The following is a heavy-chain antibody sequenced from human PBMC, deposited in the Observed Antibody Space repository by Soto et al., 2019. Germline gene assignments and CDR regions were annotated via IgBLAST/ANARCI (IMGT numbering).Heavy chain of an antibody. CDR2: ISYDGSNK. CDR1: GFTFSSYA. CDR3: ARVIEAVANTTRDY. V-gene: IGHV3-30-3*01. Sequence: QVQLVESGGGVVQPGRSLRLSCAASGFTFSSYAIHWVRQAPGKGLEWVALISYDGSNKYYAESVRGRFTISRDNSKSTLYLQMNSLKAEDTAVYYCARVIEAVANTTRDYWGQGTRVTVSS. J-gene: IGHJ4*02. D-gene: IGHD5-12*01.